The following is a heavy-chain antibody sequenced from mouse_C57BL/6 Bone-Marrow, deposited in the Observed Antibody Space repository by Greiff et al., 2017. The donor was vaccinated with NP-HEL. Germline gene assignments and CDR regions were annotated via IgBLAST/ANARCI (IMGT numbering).Heavy chain of an antibody. CDR1: GYTFTSYW. D-gene: IGHD1-1*01. V-gene: IGHV1-50*01. CDR3: ASGGGLFYYYGSSPPFDY. J-gene: IGHJ2*01. CDR2: IDPSASYP. Sequence: QVQLQQPGAELVKPGASVKLSCKASGYTFTSYWMQWVKQRPGQGLEWIGEIDPSASYPTYNQKFKGKATLTVDTSSSTAYMQLSSLTSEDSAVYYCASGGGLFYYYGSSPPFDYWGQGTTLTVSS.